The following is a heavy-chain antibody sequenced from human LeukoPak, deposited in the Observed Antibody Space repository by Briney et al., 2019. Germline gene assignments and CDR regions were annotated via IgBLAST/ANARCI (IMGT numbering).Heavy chain of an antibody. V-gene: IGHV3-21*01. D-gene: IGHD4-17*01. Sequence: GSLRLSCAASGFTFSSYSMNWVRQAPGKGLEWGSSISSSSSYIYYADSVKGRFTISRDNAKTSLYLQMNSLRAEDTAVYYCASLTTVTTDYYMDVWGKGTTVTISS. CDR1: GFTFSSYS. CDR2: ISSSSSYI. CDR3: ASLTTVTTDYYMDV. J-gene: IGHJ6*03.